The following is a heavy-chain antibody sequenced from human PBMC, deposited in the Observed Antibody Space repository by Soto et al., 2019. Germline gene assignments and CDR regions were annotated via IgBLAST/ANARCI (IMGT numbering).Heavy chain of an antibody. J-gene: IGHJ4*02. D-gene: IGHD6-13*01. Sequence: GGSLRLSCAASGFTFSSYEMNWVRQAPGKGLEWVSYISSSGSTIYYADSVKGRFTISRDNAKNSLYLQMNSLRAEDTAVYYCARMEAAPPNKKFSAYYFDYWGRGTLFTVYS. V-gene: IGHV3-48*03. CDR3: ARMEAAPPNKKFSAYYFDY. CDR2: ISSSGSTI. CDR1: GFTFSSYE.